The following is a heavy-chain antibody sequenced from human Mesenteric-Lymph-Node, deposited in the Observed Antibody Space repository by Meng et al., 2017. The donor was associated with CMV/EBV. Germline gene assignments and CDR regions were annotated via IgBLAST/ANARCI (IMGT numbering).Heavy chain of an antibody. J-gene: IGHJ1*01. CDR1: GVSISNYSFY. CDR3: ARVFCSGANCFEYYQH. V-gene: IGHV4-39*07. Sequence: GSLRLSCTVSGVSISNYSFYWGWIRQPPGKGLEWIGSIHYGSLYYTGGTYYNPSLKSRVTISGDTSKNQFSLRLSSVTAADTAVYYCARVFCSGANCFEYYQHWGQGSQVTVSS. CDR2: IHYGSLYYTGGT. D-gene: IGHD2-15*01.